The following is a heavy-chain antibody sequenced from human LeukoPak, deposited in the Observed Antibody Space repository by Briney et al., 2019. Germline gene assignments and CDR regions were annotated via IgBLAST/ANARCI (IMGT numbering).Heavy chain of an antibody. Sequence: GGSLRLSCAASGFTFCDHYMDWVRQAPGKGLEGVGRSRNKANSYTTQYAASVKGRFTISRDVSRNSLYLQMNSLKTEDTAVYYCASPGDYGGYWGQGTLVTVSS. CDR2: SRNKANSYTT. J-gene: IGHJ4*02. CDR1: GFTFCDHY. CDR3: ASPGDYGGY. V-gene: IGHV3-72*01.